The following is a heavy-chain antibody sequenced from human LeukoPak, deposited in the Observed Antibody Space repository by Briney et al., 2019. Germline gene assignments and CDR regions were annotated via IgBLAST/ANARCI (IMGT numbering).Heavy chain of an antibody. V-gene: IGHV1-2*02. CDR3: ARDGASEYDILTGLFDY. J-gene: IGHJ4*02. D-gene: IGHD3-9*01. Sequence: ASVKVSCKASGYTFSGYYMHWVRQAPGQGLEWMGWINPKSGGTIYAQKLHGRVTMTMDTSISSAYMELSRLRSDDTAVYYCARDGASEYDILTGLFDYWGQGTLVTVSS. CDR2: INPKSGGT. CDR1: GYTFSGYY.